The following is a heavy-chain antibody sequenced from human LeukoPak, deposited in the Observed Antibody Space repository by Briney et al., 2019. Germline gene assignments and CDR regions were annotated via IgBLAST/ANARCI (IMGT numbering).Heavy chain of an antibody. CDR1: GFTFSSYG. J-gene: IGHJ4*02. V-gene: IGHV3-23*01. CDR2: ISGSGGST. Sequence: PGGSLRLSCAASGFTFSSYGMSWVRQAPGKGLEWVSAISGSGGSTYYADSVKGRFTISRDNSKNTLYLQMNSLRAEDTAVYFCAKGPNFGVVLFDYWGQGTLVTVSS. D-gene: IGHD3-3*01. CDR3: AKGPNFGVVLFDY.